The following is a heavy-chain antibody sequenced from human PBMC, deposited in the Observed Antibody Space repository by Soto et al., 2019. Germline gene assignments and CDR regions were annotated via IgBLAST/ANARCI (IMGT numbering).Heavy chain of an antibody. CDR1: GFSLSTSGMC. Sequence: GSGPTLVHPTQTLTLPCPFSGFSLSTSGMCVSWIRQPPGKALEWLALIDWDDDKYYSTSLKTRLTISKDTSKNQVVLTMTNMDPVDTATYYCARAKHYDFWSGYYSTAFDYWGKGTLVTVSS. J-gene: IGHJ4*02. CDR2: IDWDDDK. V-gene: IGHV2-70*01. CDR3: ARAKHYDFWSGYYSTAFDY. D-gene: IGHD3-3*01.